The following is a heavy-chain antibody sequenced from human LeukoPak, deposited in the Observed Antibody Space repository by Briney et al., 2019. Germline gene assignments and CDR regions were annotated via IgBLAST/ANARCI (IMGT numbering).Heavy chain of an antibody. V-gene: IGHV3-30*03. CDR1: GFTFSSYG. Sequence: GRSLRLSCAASGFTFSSYGMHWVRQAPGKGLEWVAVISYDGSNKYYADSVKGRFTISRDNAENSLYLEMNSLRVEDTAIYYCVRDRGSYRPIDYWGQGTLVTVSS. CDR2: ISYDGSNK. D-gene: IGHD1-26*01. CDR3: VRDRGSYRPIDY. J-gene: IGHJ4*02.